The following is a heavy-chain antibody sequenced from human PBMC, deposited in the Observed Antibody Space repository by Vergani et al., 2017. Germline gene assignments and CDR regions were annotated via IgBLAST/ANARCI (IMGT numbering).Heavy chain of an antibody. CDR2: INHSGST. CDR1: GGSFSGYY. Sequence: QVQLQQWGAGLLKPSETLSLTCAVYGGSFSGYYWSWIRQPPGKGLEWIGEINHSGSTNYNPSLKSRVTISVDTSKNQFSRKLSSVTAADTAVYYCARGPLYSSSWYSWEGYFDLWGRGTLVTVSS. V-gene: IGHV4-34*01. J-gene: IGHJ2*01. CDR3: ARGPLYSSSWYSWEGYFDL. D-gene: IGHD6-13*01.